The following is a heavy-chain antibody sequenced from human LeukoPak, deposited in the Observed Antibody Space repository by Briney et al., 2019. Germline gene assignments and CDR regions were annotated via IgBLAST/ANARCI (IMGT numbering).Heavy chain of an antibody. V-gene: IGHV3-23*01. CDR1: GVTFSRQA. CDR2: ISGSGGST. CDR3: AKDANYGDYDY. Sequence: GGSLRLSCAASGVTFSRQAMSWVGQAPGRGGEGGSAISGSGGSTYYEDSVKGRFTISRDNSKNTLYLQMNSLRAEDTAVYYCAKDANYGDYDYWGQGTLVTVSS. J-gene: IGHJ4*02. D-gene: IGHD4-17*01.